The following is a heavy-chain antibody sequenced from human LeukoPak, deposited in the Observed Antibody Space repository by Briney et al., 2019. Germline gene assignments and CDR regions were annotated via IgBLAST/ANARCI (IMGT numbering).Heavy chain of an antibody. J-gene: IGHJ4*02. CDR2: ISSSRSYI. CDR3: ASTIGSAGTQY. V-gene: IGHV3-21*01. D-gene: IGHD6-13*01. CDR1: GFTFSSYS. Sequence: GGSLRLSCTASGFTFSSYSMNWVRQAPGKGLEWVSSISSSRSYIYYADSVKGRFTISRDNAKNRLYLQMNSLGAEDTAVYYCASTIGSAGTQYWGQGTLVTVSS.